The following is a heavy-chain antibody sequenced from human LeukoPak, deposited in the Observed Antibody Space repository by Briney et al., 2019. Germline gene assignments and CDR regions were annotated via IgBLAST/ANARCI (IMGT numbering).Heavy chain of an antibody. CDR3: ARGGVNWGFWYFDL. J-gene: IGHJ2*01. CDR1: GFSFSTYW. D-gene: IGHD7-27*01. Sequence: GGSLRLSCAASGFSFSTYWMHWVRQVPGEGPVWVSRIKSDGSSTSYADSVKGRFTISRDNANNTLYLQMNSLGAEDTAVYYCARGGVNWGFWYFDLWGRGTLVTVSS. CDR2: IKSDGSST. V-gene: IGHV3-74*01.